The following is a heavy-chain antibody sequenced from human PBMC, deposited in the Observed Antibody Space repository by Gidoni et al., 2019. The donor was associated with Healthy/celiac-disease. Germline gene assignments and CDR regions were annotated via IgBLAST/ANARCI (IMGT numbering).Heavy chain of an antibody. D-gene: IGHD3-9*01. CDR1: GFTFSSSG. CDR2: ISYDGSNK. V-gene: IGHV3-30*18. J-gene: IGHJ3*02. Sequence: QVQLVESGGGVVQPGRPLRLSCAASGFTFSSSGLHWVRQAPGKGLEWVAVISYDGSNKYYADSVKGRFTISRDNSKNTLYLQMNSLRAEDTAVYYCAKLPKFTAYDIKVGDFDIWGQGTMVTVSS. CDR3: AKLPKFTAYDIKVGDFDI.